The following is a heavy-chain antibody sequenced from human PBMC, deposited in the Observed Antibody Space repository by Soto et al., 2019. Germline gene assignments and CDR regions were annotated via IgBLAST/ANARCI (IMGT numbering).Heavy chain of an antibody. Sequence: GGSLRLSCAASGFTFSSYAMSWVRQAPGKGLEWVSAISGSGGSTYYADSVKGRFTISRDNSKNTLYLQMNSLRAEATAVYYCAKGLTGEQLGYGMDVWGQGTTVSVS. D-gene: IGHD6-13*01. CDR1: GFTFSSYA. CDR3: AKGLTGEQLGYGMDV. V-gene: IGHV3-23*01. CDR2: ISGSGGST. J-gene: IGHJ6*02.